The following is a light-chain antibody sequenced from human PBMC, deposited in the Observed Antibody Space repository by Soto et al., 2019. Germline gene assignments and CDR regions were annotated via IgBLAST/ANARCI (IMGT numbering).Light chain of an antibody. V-gene: IGLV2-14*01. CDR2: DVS. J-gene: IGLJ2*01. CDR3: SSYTSSSTL. CDR1: ISDVGGYNY. Sequence: QSALTQPASVSGSPGQSITISCTGTISDVGGYNYVSWYQQHPGKAPKLMIYDVSNRPSGVSNRFSGSKSGNTASLTISGLQAEDEADYYCSSYTSSSTLIGGGTKVTVL.